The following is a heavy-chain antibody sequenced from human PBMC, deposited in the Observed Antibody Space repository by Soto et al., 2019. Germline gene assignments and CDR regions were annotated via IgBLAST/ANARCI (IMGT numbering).Heavy chain of an antibody. CDR1: GYTFNDYY. D-gene: IGHD2-8*01. CDR3: ARPPFPGCLNAVCYPLDY. Sequence: QVQLVQSGAEVKKPGASVKVSCKASGYTFNDYYLHWVRQAPGQGLEWMGMINPSGGSTSYAQKLQGRVTMTRDTSTTTVYMEVSSLKSEDTAVYYCARPPFPGCLNAVCYPLDYWGQGTLVTVSS. J-gene: IGHJ4*02. V-gene: IGHV1-46*02. CDR2: INPSGGST.